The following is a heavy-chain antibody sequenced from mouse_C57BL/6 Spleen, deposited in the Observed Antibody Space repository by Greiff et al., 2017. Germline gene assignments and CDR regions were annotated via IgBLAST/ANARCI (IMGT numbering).Heavy chain of an antibody. D-gene: IGHD1-1*01. J-gene: IGHJ2*01. CDR1: GYTFTEYT. V-gene: IGHV1-62-2*01. CDR2: FFPGSGSI. Sequence: VQLQESGAVLVKPGASVTLSCKASGYTFTEYTIHWVKQRSGQGLEWIGWFFPGSGSIKYNEKFKDKVTLTADKSSSTVYMELNRLTSEDTAVYFCARHSYYYGCSLFDYWGQGTTLTVSS. CDR3: ARHSYYYGCSLFDY.